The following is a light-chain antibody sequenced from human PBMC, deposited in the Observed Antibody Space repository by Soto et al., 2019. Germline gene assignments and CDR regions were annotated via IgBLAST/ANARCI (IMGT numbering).Light chain of an antibody. V-gene: IGLV2-14*01. CDR3: SSYTSSSIDYV. Sequence: QSALTPPASVSGSPGQSITISCTGTSIDVGGYNYVSWYQQHPGKAPKLMIYEVSNRPSGVSNRFSGSKSGNTASLTISGLQAEDEADYYCSSYTSSSIDYVFGTGTKLTVL. CDR1: SIDVGGYNY. CDR2: EVS. J-gene: IGLJ1*01.